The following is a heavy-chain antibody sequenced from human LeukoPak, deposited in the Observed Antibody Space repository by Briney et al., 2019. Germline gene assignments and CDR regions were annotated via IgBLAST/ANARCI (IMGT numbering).Heavy chain of an antibody. J-gene: IGHJ4*02. Sequence: PGGSLRLSCIASGFTFSSYSMTWLRQAPGKGLEWLANIGRDGSERHYVDSVKGRFTISRDNAKNSLYLQMNSLRAEDTAVYYCASSGSYFEDFDYWGQGTLVTVSS. D-gene: IGHD1-26*01. CDR2: IGRDGSER. V-gene: IGHV3-7*01. CDR1: GFTFSSYS. CDR3: ASSGSYFEDFDY.